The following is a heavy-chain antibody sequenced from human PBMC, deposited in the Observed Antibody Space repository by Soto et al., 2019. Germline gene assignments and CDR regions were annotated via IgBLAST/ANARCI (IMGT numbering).Heavy chain of an antibody. V-gene: IGHV4-59*01. CDR3: ARDMGYYGSGFHY. CDR2: IYYSGST. D-gene: IGHD3-10*01. Sequence: LETLSLTCTVSGGSIISYYWSWIRQPPGKGLEWIGYIYYSGSTNYNPSLKSRVTISVDTSKNQFSLKLSSVTAADTAVYYCARDMGYYGSGFHYWGQETLVTVSS. CDR1: GGSIISYY. J-gene: IGHJ4*02.